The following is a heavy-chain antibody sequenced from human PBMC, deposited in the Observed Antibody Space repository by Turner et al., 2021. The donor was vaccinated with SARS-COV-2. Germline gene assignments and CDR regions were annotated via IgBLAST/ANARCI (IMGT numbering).Heavy chain of an antibody. D-gene: IGHD3-22*01. CDR3: ARDPSITMIDYYFDY. V-gene: IGHV3-30-3*01. CDR1: GFTFSSYA. J-gene: IGHJ4*02. Sequence: VQLVESGGGLVQPGKSLRLSCVAYGFTFSSYAMHWVRQAPGKGLEWVAVISYDGSNKYYADSVKGRFTISRDNSKNTLYLQMNSLRAEDTAVYYCARDPSITMIDYYFDYWGQGTLVTVSS. CDR2: ISYDGSNK.